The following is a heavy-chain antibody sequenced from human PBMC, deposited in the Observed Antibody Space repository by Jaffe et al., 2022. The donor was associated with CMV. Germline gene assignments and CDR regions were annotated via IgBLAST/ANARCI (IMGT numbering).Heavy chain of an antibody. CDR1: GGSISSYY. Sequence: QVQLQESGPGLVKPSETLSLTCTVSGGSISSYYWSWIRQPPGKGLEWIGYIYYSGSTNYNPSLKSRVTISVDTSKNQFSLKLSSVTAADTAVYYCARSYYDFWSGHQTWGWFDPWGQGTLVTVSS. D-gene: IGHD3-3*01. J-gene: IGHJ5*02. CDR2: IYYSGST. CDR3: ARSYYDFWSGHQTWGWFDP. V-gene: IGHV4-59*08.